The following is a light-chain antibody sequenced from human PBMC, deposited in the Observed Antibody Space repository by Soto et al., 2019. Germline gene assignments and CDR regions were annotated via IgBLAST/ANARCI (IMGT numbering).Light chain of an antibody. V-gene: IGLV6-57*04. J-gene: IGLJ2*01. CDR2: ENN. CDR3: QSFDSSSIDVV. CDR1: SGSIASHS. Sequence: NFMLTQPHSVSESPGKTVTISCTRSSGSIASHSVQWYQQRPGSAPTTVIYENNQRPSAVPDRFSGSIDSSSNSASLTISGLKTDDEADYYCQSFDSSSIDVVFGGGTKVTVL.